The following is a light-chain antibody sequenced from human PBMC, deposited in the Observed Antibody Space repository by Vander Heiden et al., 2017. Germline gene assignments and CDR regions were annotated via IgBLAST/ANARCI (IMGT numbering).Light chain of an antibody. CDR1: QSVSSY. V-gene: IGKV3-11*01. J-gene: IGKJ4*01. CDR3: QWHSNWPSNT. CDR2: DAS. Sequence: EIVLTQSPATLSLSPGERATLSCRASQSVSSYLAWYQQYPGQSPRLLIYDASNRASGIPARFSGRGYGPCFTLTISIREPEDLAVYYCQWHSNWPSNTFGGGTKVEIK.